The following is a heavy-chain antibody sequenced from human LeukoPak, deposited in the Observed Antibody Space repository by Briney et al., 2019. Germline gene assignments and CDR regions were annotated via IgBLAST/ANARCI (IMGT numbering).Heavy chain of an antibody. CDR2: INPSGGST. CDR3: ARGGYYDSSGSFDP. CDR1: GYTFARYY. Sequence: GASVKVSCKASGYTFARYYIHWVRQAPGQGLEWMGIINPSGGSTRYAQKFQGRVTMTRDTSTSTVYMELSSLGSDDTAVYYCARGGYYDSSGSFDPWGQGTLVTVSS. J-gene: IGHJ5*02. V-gene: IGHV1-46*01. D-gene: IGHD3-22*01.